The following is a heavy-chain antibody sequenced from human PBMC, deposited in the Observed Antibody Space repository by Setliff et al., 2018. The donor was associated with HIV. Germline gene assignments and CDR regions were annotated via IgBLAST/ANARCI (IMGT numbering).Heavy chain of an antibody. CDR2: IYTSGST. CDR1: GGPISSYY. J-gene: IGHJ6*03. D-gene: IGHD3-16*01. Sequence: SETLSLTCTVSGGPISSYYWSWIRQPPGKGLEWIGYIYTSGSTNYNPSLKSRVTMSVDTSKNQFSLKLSSVTAADTAVYYCARDVPWGDYYYYMDVWGKGTTVTVSS. CDR3: ARDVPWGDYYYYMDV. V-gene: IGHV4-4*08.